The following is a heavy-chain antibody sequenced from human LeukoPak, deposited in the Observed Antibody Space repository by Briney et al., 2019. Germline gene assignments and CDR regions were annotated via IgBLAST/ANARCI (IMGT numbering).Heavy chain of an antibody. V-gene: IGHV3-23*01. CDR3: AKGLYYYDSSGYYLTGGPFDY. Sequence: PGGSLRLSCAASGFTSRRYAMSWVRQAPGKGLEWVSAISGSGGSTYYADSAKGRFTISRDNSKNTLYLQMNSLRAEDTAVYYCAKGLYYYDSSGYYLTGGPFDYWGQGTLVTVSS. CDR1: GFTSRRYA. J-gene: IGHJ4*02. D-gene: IGHD3-22*01. CDR2: ISGSGGST.